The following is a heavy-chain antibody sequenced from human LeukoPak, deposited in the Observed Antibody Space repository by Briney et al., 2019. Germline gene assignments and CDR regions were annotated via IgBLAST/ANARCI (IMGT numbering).Heavy chain of an antibody. V-gene: IGHV4-38-2*01. D-gene: IGHD6-13*01. CDR2: LYHSGST. Sequence: GSLRLSCAASGFTFSSYGMHWVRQAPGKGLEWIGSLYHSGSTYYNPSLKSRVTMSLDTSKNQFSLKLSSVTAADTAVYYCASTGYSSSWYEGQIDYWGQGTLVTVSS. CDR1: GFTFSSYG. CDR3: ASTGYSSSWYEGQIDY. J-gene: IGHJ4*02.